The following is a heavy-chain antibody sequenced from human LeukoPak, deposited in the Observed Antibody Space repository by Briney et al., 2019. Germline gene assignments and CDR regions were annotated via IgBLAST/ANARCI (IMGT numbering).Heavy chain of an antibody. Sequence: PGGSLRLSCAASGFTFSSYAMSWVRQAPGKGLEWVSAISGSGGSTYYADSVKGRFTISRDNSKNTLYLQMNSLRAEDTAVYYCAKNTELLRFGDLFDYWGQGTLVTVSS. J-gene: IGHJ4*02. V-gene: IGHV3-23*01. CDR2: ISGSGGST. CDR1: GFTFSSYA. D-gene: IGHD3-10*01. CDR3: AKNTELLRFGDLFDY.